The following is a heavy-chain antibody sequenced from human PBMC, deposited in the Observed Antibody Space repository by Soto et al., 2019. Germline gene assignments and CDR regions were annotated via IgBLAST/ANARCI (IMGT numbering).Heavy chain of an antibody. J-gene: IGHJ4*02. CDR2: ISAYNGNT. D-gene: IGHD1-26*01. CDR1: GYTFTSYG. CDR3: ARDGRYSGSYGGYYFDY. Sequence: QVQLVQSGAEVKKPGASVKVSCKASGYTFTSYGISWVRQAPGQGLEWMGWISAYNGNTNYAQKIQGRVTMTTDTSTSTAYMELRSLRADDTAVDYCARDGRYSGSYGGYYFDYWGQGTLVTVSS. V-gene: IGHV1-18*01.